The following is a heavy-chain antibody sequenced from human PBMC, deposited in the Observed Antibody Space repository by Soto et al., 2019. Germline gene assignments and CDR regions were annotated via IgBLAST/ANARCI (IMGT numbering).Heavy chain of an antibody. CDR3: AKGNSGSFDY. CDR2: ISYDGSNK. D-gene: IGHD1-26*01. J-gene: IGHJ4*02. CDR1: GFTFISYG. V-gene: IGHV3-30*18. Sequence: GGSLRLSCAASGFTFISYGMHWVRQAPGKGLEWVAVISYDGSNKYYADSVKGRFTISRDNSKNTLYLQMNSLRAEDTAVYYCAKGNSGSFDYWGQGTLVTVSS.